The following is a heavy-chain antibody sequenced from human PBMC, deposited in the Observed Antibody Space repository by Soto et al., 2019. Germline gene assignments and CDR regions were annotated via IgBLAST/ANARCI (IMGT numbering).Heavy chain of an antibody. Sequence: QITLNESGPTVVKPTAPLTLTCTFSGFSRTTSGVGVGWVRQSPGKAPEWLAFIYWDDDKRYSTSLTSRLTITKDTSKLEVVLTTANVDPAEIATYSSAHRVLSAVFGFVTTTAIYFDFWGQGTPVVVSS. CDR1: GFSRTTSGVG. CDR2: IYWDDDK. V-gene: IGHV2-5*02. J-gene: IGHJ4*02. D-gene: IGHD3-3*01. CDR3: AHRVLSAVFGFVTTTAIYFDF.